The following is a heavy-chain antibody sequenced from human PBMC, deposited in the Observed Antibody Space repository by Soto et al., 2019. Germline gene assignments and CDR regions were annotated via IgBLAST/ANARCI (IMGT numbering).Heavy chain of an antibody. CDR1: GGSMNIGSHS. CDR3: ARGLVGYDDGIYTSPDNWFDP. J-gene: IGHJ5*02. CDR2: VYYSGAT. Sequence: SETLSLTCSVSGGSMNIGSHSWNWIRQSAGKGLEWIGFVYYSGATCYNPALNSRVTISVDRAKSQFSLQLRSATVADTAVYFCARGLVGYDDGIYTSPDNWFDPGSQGTLVTVSS. V-gene: IGHV4-30-2*06. D-gene: IGHD3-22*01.